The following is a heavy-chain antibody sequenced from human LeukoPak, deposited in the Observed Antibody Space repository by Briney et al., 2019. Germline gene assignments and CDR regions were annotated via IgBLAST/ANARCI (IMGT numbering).Heavy chain of an antibody. Sequence: PSETLSLTCAVYGGSFSGYYWSWIRQPPGKGLEWIGEINHSGSTNYNPSLKSRVTISVDTSKNQFSLKLSSVTAADTAVYYCARSSGYRLNWFDPWGQGTLVTVSS. J-gene: IGHJ5*02. D-gene: IGHD3-22*01. CDR1: GGSFSGYY. CDR2: INHSGST. V-gene: IGHV4-34*01. CDR3: ARSSGYRLNWFDP.